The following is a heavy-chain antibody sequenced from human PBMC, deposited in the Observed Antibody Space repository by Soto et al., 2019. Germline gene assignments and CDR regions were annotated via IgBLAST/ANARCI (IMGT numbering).Heavy chain of an antibody. CDR3: AIAVAVAADFDY. CDR2: INAGNGNT. V-gene: IGHV1-3*05. J-gene: IGHJ4*02. CDR1: GYTFTGYA. Sequence: QVQLVQSGAEEKKPGASVKVSCKASGYTFTGYAMHWVRQAPGQRLEWMGWINAGNGNTKYSQKFQGRVTITRDTSASTAYMELSRLRSEDTAVYYCAIAVAVAADFDYWGQGTLVTVSS. D-gene: IGHD6-19*01.